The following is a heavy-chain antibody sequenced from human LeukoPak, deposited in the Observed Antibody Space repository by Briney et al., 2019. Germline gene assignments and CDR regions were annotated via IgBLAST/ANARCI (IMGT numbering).Heavy chain of an antibody. CDR2: IIGSGGST. Sequence: PGGSLRLSCAPSGFIFSTYALSWVRQAPGKGLERASSIIGSGGSTYHADSVKGRFTISRDSSKNTLYLQMNSLRAEDTAIYYCARVIRAAPGKGYFDYWGQGTLVTVSS. D-gene: IGHD6-13*01. V-gene: IGHV3-23*01. CDR1: GFIFSTYA. CDR3: ARVIRAAPGKGYFDY. J-gene: IGHJ4*02.